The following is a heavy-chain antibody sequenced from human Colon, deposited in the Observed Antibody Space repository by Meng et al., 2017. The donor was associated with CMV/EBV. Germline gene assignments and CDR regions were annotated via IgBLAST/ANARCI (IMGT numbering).Heavy chain of an antibody. CDR3: VKTHTISFPMAV. J-gene: IGHJ4*02. D-gene: IGHD5-24*01. CDR2: LQSAGST. CDR1: GFTVSDNY. V-gene: IGHV3-53*01. Sequence: GGSLRLSCAVSGFTVSDNYMTWVRQAPGKGLEWVSVLQSAGSTYYADSVKGRFTISRDNPKNTLYLQMNSLRADDTAVYYCVKTHTISFPMAVWGQGTLVTVSS.